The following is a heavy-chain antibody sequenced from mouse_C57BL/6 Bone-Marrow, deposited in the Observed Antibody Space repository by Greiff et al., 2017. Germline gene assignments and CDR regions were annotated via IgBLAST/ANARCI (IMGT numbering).Heavy chain of an antibody. Sequence: EVKLVESGAELVRPGASVKLSCTASGFNIKDDYIHWVKQRPEQCLEWIGWIDPEIGDTEYASKFQGKATITSDTSSNTAYLQLSSLTSEDTAVYYCSSFDGNYFDFWGQGTPLTVAS. J-gene: IGHJ2*01. V-gene: IGHV14-4*01. CDR3: SSFDGNYFDF. CDR2: IDPEIGDT. CDR1: GFNIKDDY. D-gene: IGHD2-3*01.